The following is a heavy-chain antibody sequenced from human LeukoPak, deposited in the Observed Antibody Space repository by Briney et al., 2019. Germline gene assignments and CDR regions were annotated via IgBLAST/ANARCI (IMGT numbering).Heavy chain of an antibody. CDR3: AREGGGYCSSTSCYRYNWFDP. CDR1: GYTFTSYD. J-gene: IGHJ5*02. V-gene: IGHV1-8*01. CDR2: MNPNSGNT. D-gene: IGHD2-2*02. Sequence: ASVKVSCKASGYTFTSYDINWVRQATGQGLAWMGWMNPNSGNTGYAQKFQGRVTMTRNTSISTAYMELSSLRSEDTAVYYCAREGGGYCSSTSCYRYNWFDPWGQGTLVTVSS.